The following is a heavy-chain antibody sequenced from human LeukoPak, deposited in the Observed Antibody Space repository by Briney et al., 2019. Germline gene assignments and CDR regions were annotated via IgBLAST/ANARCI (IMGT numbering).Heavy chain of an antibody. CDR2: ISYDGSNK. Sequence: WRSLRLSCAASGFTFSSYAMHWGRSAPAKGLEWVAVISYDGSNKYYADSVKGRFTISRDNSKNTLYLQMNSLRAEDTAVYYCAREMVVIAQFDYWGQGTLVTVSS. V-gene: IGHV3-30-3*01. J-gene: IGHJ4*02. D-gene: IGHD2-21*01. CDR1: GFTFSSYA. CDR3: AREMVVIAQFDY.